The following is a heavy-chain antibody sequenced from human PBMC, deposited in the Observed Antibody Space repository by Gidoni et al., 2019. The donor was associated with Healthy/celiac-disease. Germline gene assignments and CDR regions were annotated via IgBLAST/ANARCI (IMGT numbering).Heavy chain of an antibody. CDR1: GFTFSSYA. Sequence: EVQLLESGGGLVQPGGSLRLSCAACGFTFSSYAMSWVRQAPGKGLEWVSAISGSGGSTYYADSVKGRFTISRDNSKNTLYLQMNSLRAEDTAVYYCANPITVVISPKYFQHWGQGTLVTGSS. CDR3: ANPITVVISPKYFQH. J-gene: IGHJ1*01. D-gene: IGHD2-15*01. V-gene: IGHV3-23*01. CDR2: ISGSGGST.